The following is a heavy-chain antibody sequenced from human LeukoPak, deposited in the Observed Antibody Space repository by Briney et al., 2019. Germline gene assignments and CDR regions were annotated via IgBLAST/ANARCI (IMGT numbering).Heavy chain of an antibody. CDR2: IIPILGIA. Sequence: SVKVSCKASGYTFTGYYMHWVRQAPGQGLEWMGRIIPILGIANYAQKFQGRVTITADKSTSTAYMELSSLRSEDTAVYYCASLYSSSWLGFDYWGQGTLVTVSS. V-gene: IGHV1-69*02. CDR3: ASLYSSSWLGFDY. D-gene: IGHD6-13*01. J-gene: IGHJ4*02. CDR1: GYTFTGYY.